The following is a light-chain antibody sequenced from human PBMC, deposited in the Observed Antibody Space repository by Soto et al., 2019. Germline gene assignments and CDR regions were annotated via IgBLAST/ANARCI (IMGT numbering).Light chain of an antibody. J-gene: IGKJ1*01. CDR1: QSVSNN. CDR3: QQYHNWPRT. V-gene: IGKV3-15*01. Sequence: EIVMTQSPATLSVSPGERATLSCRASQSVSNNLAWYQQKPGQAPRLLIYGASTRATGLPARFSGSGSGTEFTLTISSLQSEDFAVYYCQQYHNWPRTFGQGTTVEIK. CDR2: GAS.